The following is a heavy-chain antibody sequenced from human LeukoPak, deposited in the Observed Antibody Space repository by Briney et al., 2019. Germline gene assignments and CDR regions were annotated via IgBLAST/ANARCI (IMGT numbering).Heavy chain of an antibody. Sequence: PGGSLRLSCVTSGFTFTNYGMHWGRQAPGKGLEWVAFIRYDGSDKYYAESVKGRFTISRDNSKNTLYLQMNSLRAEDTAVYYCARDRSGFSGYDFFDYWGQGTLVTVSS. CDR3: ARDRSGFSGYDFFDY. D-gene: IGHD5-12*01. CDR2: IRYDGSDK. J-gene: IGHJ4*02. V-gene: IGHV3-30*02. CDR1: GFTFTNYG.